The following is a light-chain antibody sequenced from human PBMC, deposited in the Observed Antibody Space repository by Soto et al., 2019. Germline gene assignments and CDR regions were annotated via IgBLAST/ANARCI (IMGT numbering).Light chain of an antibody. CDR1: QSVGRY. Sequence: EMVLTHSPATLSLSPGDRATLSCRASQSVGRYLAWYQQRPGQAPRLLIYDSSNRVTGIPARFSGNGSGRDFTLTISSLEPEDFAVYYCQYHTDWPPYTFGQGTTLEI. CDR3: QYHTDWPPYT. V-gene: IGKV3-11*02. J-gene: IGKJ2*01. CDR2: DSS.